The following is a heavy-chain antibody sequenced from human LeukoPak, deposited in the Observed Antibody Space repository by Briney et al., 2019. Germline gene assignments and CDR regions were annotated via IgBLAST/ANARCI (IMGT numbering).Heavy chain of an antibody. D-gene: IGHD2-15*01. CDR1: GGSISSYY. Sequence: PSETLSLTCTVSGGSISSYYWSWIRQPAGKGLEWIGRIYTSGSTNYNPSLKSRVTMSVDTSKNQFSLKLSSVTAADTAVYYCARDDPYCSGGSYYPSVYMDVWGKGTTVTVSS. CDR2: IYTSGST. J-gene: IGHJ6*03. V-gene: IGHV4-4*07. CDR3: ARDDPYCSGGSYYPSVYMDV.